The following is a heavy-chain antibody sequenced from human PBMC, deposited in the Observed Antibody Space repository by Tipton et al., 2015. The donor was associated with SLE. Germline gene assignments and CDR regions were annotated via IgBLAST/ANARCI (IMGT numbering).Heavy chain of an antibody. V-gene: IGHV3-30*03. D-gene: IGHD4-11*01. CDR1: GRSFIGSY. J-gene: IGHJ4*02. CDR2: ISYDGSNK. Sequence: SLRLSCAVFGRSFIGSYWTWIRQPPGKGLEWVAVISYDGSNKYYADSVKGRFTISRDNSKNTLYLQMNSLRAEDTAVYYCARETTGGFDYWGQGTLVTVSS. CDR3: ARETTGGFDY.